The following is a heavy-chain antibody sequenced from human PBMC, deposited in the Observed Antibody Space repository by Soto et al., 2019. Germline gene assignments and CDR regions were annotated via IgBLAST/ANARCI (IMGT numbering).Heavy chain of an antibody. CDR2: ISGSGGST. Sequence: GGSLRLSCAASGFTFSSYAMSWVRQAPGKGLEWVSAISGSGGSTYYADSVKGRFTISRDNSKNTLYLQMNSLRAEDTAVYYCAKFSGQPDWELLTAYYYYYGMDVWGQGTTVTVSS. CDR1: GFTFSSYA. CDR3: AKFSGQPDWELLTAYYYYYGMDV. D-gene: IGHD1-26*01. V-gene: IGHV3-23*01. J-gene: IGHJ6*02.